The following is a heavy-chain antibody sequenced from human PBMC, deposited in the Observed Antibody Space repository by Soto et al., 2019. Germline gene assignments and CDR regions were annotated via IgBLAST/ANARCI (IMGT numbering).Heavy chain of an antibody. CDR3: ARRHYDSSGYFTGNWFDP. D-gene: IGHD3-22*01. V-gene: IGHV4-39*01. Sequence: PSETLSLTCTVSGDSVSSSSYYWGWIRQPPGRGLEWIGTIYYSGTTYYNPSLKSRVTISVDTPKNQFSLKLSSVTAADTAVYYCARRHYDSSGYFTGNWFDPWGQGTLVTVSS. J-gene: IGHJ5*02. CDR2: IYYSGTT. CDR1: GDSVSSSSYY.